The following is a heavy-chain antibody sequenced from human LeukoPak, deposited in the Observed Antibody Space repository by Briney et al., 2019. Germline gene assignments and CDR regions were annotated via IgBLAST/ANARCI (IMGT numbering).Heavy chain of an antibody. V-gene: IGHV3-30*02. CDR2: IRYDGSNK. J-gene: IGHJ4*03. CDR1: GFTFSSYG. Sequence: GGSLRLPCAASGFTFSSYGMHWVRQAPGKGLEWVAFIRYDGSNKYYADSVKGRFTISRDNSKNTLYLQMNSLRAEDTAVYYCAKELYPLYYFDYWGQGTMVTVSS. D-gene: IGHD2-8*01. CDR3: AKELYPLYYFDY.